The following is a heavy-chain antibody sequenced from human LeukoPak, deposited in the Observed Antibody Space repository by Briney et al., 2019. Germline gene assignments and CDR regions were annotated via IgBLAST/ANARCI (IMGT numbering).Heavy chain of an antibody. CDR1: GGSISSSSYY. J-gene: IGHJ5*02. CDR2: IYYTGST. Sequence: SETLSLTCTVSGGSISSSSYYWGWIRQPPGKGLEWIGSIYYTGSTYYNPSLKSRVTISVDTSKNQFSLKLSSVTAADTAVYYCARVPYCSSTSCYTDWFDPWGQGTLVTVSS. CDR3: ARVPYCSSTSCYTDWFDP. D-gene: IGHD2-2*02. V-gene: IGHV4-39*01.